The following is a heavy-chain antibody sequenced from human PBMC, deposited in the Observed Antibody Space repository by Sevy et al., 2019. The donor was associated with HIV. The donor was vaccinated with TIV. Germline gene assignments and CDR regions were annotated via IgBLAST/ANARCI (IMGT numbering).Heavy chain of an antibody. Sequence: SETLSLTCTVSGGSVSSGSYYWSWIRQPPGKGLEWIGYIYYSGSTIYPPSLKSRVTISVDTSKNQCSLKLSSVTAADTAVYYCARTDNGDYVGVWFDPWGQGTLVTVSS. CDR2: IYYSGST. D-gene: IGHD4-17*01. J-gene: IGHJ5*02. V-gene: IGHV4-61*01. CDR3: ARTDNGDYVGVWFDP. CDR1: GGSVSSGSYY.